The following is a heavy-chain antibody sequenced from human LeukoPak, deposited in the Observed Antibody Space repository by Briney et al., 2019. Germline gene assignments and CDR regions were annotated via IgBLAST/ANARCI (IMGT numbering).Heavy chain of an antibody. Sequence: SETLPLTCTVSGGSISSSSYYWGWIRQPPGKGLEWIVSIYYSGSTYYNPSLKSRVTICVDTSKKRFSLKLSSVTAADTAVYYCARLGGDTSVPTNNWFDPWGQGTLVTVSS. CDR1: GGSISSSSYY. J-gene: IGHJ5*02. CDR3: ARLGGDTSVPTNNWFDP. D-gene: IGHD4-17*01. V-gene: IGHV4-39*01. CDR2: IYYSGST.